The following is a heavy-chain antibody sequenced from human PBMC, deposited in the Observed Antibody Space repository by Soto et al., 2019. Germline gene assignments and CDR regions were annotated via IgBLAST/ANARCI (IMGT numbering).Heavy chain of an antibody. J-gene: IGHJ4*02. Sequence: GGSLRLSCAASGFTFTNYAMSWVRQAPGKGLEWVSVTSGSGGSTYYADSVKGRFTISRDNSKNTLYLQMDSLRAEDTAVYYCAKVIVVITAAGDYFDHWGQGTLVTVSS. CDR3: AKVIVVITAAGDYFDH. CDR2: TSGSGGST. V-gene: IGHV3-23*01. CDR1: GFTFTNYA. D-gene: IGHD3-22*01.